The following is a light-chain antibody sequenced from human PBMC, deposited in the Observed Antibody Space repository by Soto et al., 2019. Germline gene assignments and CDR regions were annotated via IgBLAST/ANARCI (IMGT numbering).Light chain of an antibody. CDR3: HQYNNRPIT. Sequence: EIVMTQSPVTLSVSPGEGASLSCRASQSVRSKLVWYQQIPDQPPRLLMYDASTRATGIPARCSGSGSGTTVFLTISRLLYADVAVYYCHQYNNRPITFGQGTRLEIK. CDR2: DAS. V-gene: IGKV3-15*01. CDR1: QSVRSK. J-gene: IGKJ5*01.